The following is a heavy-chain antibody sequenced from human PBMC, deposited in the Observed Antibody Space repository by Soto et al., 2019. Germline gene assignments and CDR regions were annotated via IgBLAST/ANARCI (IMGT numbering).Heavy chain of an antibody. V-gene: IGHV3-30*18. CDR1: GCTFRSYG. CDR2: IAHDGSTT. Sequence: WGSLRISGVAAGCTFRSYGLPSVNKAPGKGLEWLAVIAHDGSTTYYADAVKGRFTISRDNWKNTLYLQMDSLRAEDTAVYYCAKEYTVVITYFDYWGQGSLVTVSS. J-gene: IGHJ4*02. CDR3: AKEYTVVITYFDY. D-gene: IGHD4-17*01.